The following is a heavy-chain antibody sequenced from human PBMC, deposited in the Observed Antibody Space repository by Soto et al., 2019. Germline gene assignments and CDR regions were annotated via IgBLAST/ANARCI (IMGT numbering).Heavy chain of an antibody. CDR1: GFTFGAYS. D-gene: IGHD3-9*01. J-gene: IGHJ4*02. V-gene: IGHV3-21*01. Sequence: TGGSLRLSCAASGFTFGAYSMNWVRQAPGKGLEWVSSISSTTSKIYYADPVKGRFTISRDNAKNSLFLQMISLRAEDTAVYYCAKEARSTPDILTGYWAHWGQGALVTVSS. CDR2: ISSTTSKI. CDR3: AKEARSTPDILTGYWAH.